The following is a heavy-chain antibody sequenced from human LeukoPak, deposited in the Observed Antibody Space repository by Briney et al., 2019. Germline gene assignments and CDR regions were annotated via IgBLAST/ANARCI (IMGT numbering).Heavy chain of an antibody. D-gene: IGHD1-26*01. CDR1: GFTFSSYA. CDR2: ISGSGGST. J-gene: IGHJ4*02. CDR3: TKHVLMWEFFY. V-gene: IGHV3-23*01. Sequence: GGSLRLSCAASGFTFSSYAMSWVRQAPGKGLEWVSAISGSGGSTYYADSVKGRFTISRDNSKSTLYLRMNSLRAEDTAVYYCTKHVLMWEFFYWGQGTLVTVSS.